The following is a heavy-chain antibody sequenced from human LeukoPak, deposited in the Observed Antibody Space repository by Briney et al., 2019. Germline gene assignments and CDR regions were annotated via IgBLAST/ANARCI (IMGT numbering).Heavy chain of an antibody. J-gene: IGHJ4*02. V-gene: IGHV4-39*01. CDR2: IYHSGSI. Sequence: SETLSLTCTVSGDSLGSGMYYWGWIRQAPGKGLTWIGSIYHSGSIFYNASFETRVAMSVDPSNNQFSLGLTSVTAADTAIYXXXXXCQVTTCAKXEHWGQGILVTVSS. CDR1: GDSLGSGMYY. D-gene: IGHD4-17*01. CDR3: XXXCQVTTCAKXEH.